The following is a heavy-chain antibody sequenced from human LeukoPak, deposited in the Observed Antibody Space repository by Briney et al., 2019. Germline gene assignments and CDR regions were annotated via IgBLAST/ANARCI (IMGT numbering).Heavy chain of an antibody. V-gene: IGHV4-59*08. D-gene: IGHD6-13*01. Sequence: SETLSLTCAVYGGSLSGYYWSWFRQPPGKGLEWIGYIYYSGSTNYNPSLKSRVTISVDTSKNQFSLKLSSVTAADTAVYYCASQEGSSSWYWFDPWGQGTLVTVSS. CDR3: ASQEGSSSWYWFDP. CDR2: IYYSGST. J-gene: IGHJ5*02. CDR1: GGSLSGYY.